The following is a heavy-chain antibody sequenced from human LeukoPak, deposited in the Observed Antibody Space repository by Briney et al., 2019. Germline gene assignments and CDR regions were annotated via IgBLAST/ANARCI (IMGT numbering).Heavy chain of an antibody. Sequence: SETLSLTCAFYGASFSGCYWRWIRQPPGKGLEWIGEINHSGITTYNPSLKSRVTISVDTSKKQFSLKLNSVTAADTAVYYCAISHKWLLLDYWGQGTLVTVSS. J-gene: IGHJ4*02. CDR3: AISHKWLLLDY. V-gene: IGHV4-34*01. CDR2: INHSGIT. D-gene: IGHD2-15*01. CDR1: GASFSGCY.